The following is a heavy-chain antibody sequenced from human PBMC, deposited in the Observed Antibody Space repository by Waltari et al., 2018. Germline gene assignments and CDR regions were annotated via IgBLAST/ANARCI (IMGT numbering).Heavy chain of an antibody. CDR3: ARLPISLGVGSVFDI. D-gene: IGHD2-15*01. J-gene: IGHJ3*02. CDR2: IYYSGST. V-gene: IGHV4-39*01. Sequence: QMQLQESGPGLVKPSEPLSLTCTVSGGYLSSSTYSWGWFRQPPGKGLEWIGNIYYSGSTNYKPSLKSRLTISVDTSKNQFSLNLRSVTAADTAVYYCARLPISLGVGSVFDIWGQGTMVTVSS. CDR1: GGYLSSSTYS.